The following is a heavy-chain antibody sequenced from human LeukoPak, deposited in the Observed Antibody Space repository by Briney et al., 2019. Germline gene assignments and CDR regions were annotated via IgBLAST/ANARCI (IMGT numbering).Heavy chain of an antibody. V-gene: IGHV3-30*02. CDR2: IRYDGSNK. CDR1: GFTFSSYG. CDR3: AKEKRKEYQLLKGSYYYYMDV. D-gene: IGHD2-2*01. Sequence: GGSLRLSCAAPGFTFSSYGMHWVRQAPGKGLEWVAFIRYDGSNKYYADSVKGRFTISRDNSKNTLYLQMNSLRAEDTAVYYCAKEKRKEYQLLKGSYYYYMDVWGKGTTVTVSS. J-gene: IGHJ6*03.